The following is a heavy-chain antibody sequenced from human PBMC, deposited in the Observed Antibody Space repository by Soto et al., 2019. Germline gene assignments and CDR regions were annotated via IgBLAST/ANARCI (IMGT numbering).Heavy chain of an antibody. Sequence: QVQLVQSGAEVKKPGASVKVSCKTSGYTFNNYGISWVRQAPGQGLEWMGWISDYNGNTNYPQKFQGRVTMTPDISTKTVYMVLTSLRSDETAVYYCARDGYYGSGSYGMDVWGRGTKVSVSS. V-gene: IGHV1-18*01. CDR2: ISDYNGNT. CDR3: ARDGYYGSGSYGMDV. CDR1: GYTFNNYG. J-gene: IGHJ6*02. D-gene: IGHD3-10*01.